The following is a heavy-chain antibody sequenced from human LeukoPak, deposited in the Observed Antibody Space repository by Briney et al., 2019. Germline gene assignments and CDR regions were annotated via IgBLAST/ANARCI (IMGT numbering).Heavy chain of an antibody. CDR3: AKDSVVVVPPAIHSGDAFDI. CDR2: ISGSGGST. J-gene: IGHJ3*02. D-gene: IGHD2-2*01. Sequence: GGSLRLSCAASGFTFSSYAMSWVRQAPGKGLEWVSAISGSGGSTYYADSVKGRFTISRDNSKNTLYLQMNSLRAEDTAVYYCAKDSVVVVPPAIHSGDAFDIWGQGTMVTVSS. V-gene: IGHV3-23*01. CDR1: GFTFSSYA.